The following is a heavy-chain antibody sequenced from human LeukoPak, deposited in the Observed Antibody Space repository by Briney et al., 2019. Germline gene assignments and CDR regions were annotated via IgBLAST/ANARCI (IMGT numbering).Heavy chain of an antibody. CDR1: GFTFSSCP. CDR3: ARGVAGYCSSTSCSEYYFDY. Sequence: GGSLRLSCVASGFTFSSCPMHWVRQAPGKGLEWVAVISHDGSNKYYADSVKGRFTISRDNSKNTLYLQMNSLRAEDTAVYYCARGVAGYCSSTSCSEYYFDYWGQGTLVTVSS. D-gene: IGHD2-2*01. V-gene: IGHV3-30-3*01. J-gene: IGHJ4*02. CDR2: ISHDGSNK.